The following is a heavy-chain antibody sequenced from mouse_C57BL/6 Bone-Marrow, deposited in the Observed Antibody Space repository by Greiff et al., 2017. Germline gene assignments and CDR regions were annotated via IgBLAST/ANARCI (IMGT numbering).Heavy chain of an antibody. D-gene: IGHD1-1*01. Sequence: EVKLMESGGGLVQPGGSLKLSCAASGFTFSDYYMYWVRQTPEKRLEWVAYISNGGGSTYYPDTVKGRFTISRDNAKNTLYLQMSRLKSEDTAMYYCARGDYYGSSSCWYFDVWGTGTTVTVSS. CDR2: ISNGGGST. V-gene: IGHV5-12*01. J-gene: IGHJ1*03. CDR3: ARGDYYGSSSCWYFDV. CDR1: GFTFSDYY.